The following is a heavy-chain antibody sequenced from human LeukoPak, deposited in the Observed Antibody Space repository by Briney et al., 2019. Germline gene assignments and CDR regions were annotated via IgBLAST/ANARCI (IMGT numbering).Heavy chain of an antibody. Sequence: GGSLRLSCAASGFTLSDYYMSWIRQAPGKGLEWVSYISSSSGYTNYADSVKGRFTISRDNAKNSLYLQMNSLRAEDTAVYYCARDDHSNFRFEYWGQGTLVTVSS. CDR1: GFTLSDYY. V-gene: IGHV3-11*06. J-gene: IGHJ4*02. D-gene: IGHD4-11*01. CDR2: ISSSSGYT. CDR3: ARDDHSNFRFEY.